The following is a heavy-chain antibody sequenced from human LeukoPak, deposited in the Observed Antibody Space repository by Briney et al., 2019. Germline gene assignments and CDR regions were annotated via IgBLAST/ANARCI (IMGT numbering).Heavy chain of an antibody. D-gene: IGHD2-21*02. Sequence: PSETLSLICNVSGYSISSGYYWGWIRHPPGKGLEWIGRMYDSGSAYYNPSLKSRVNISIDTSKNQLSLRLRSVTAADTAVYYCARDRGDANPGSSLGFDYWGQGTLVTVSS. V-gene: IGHV4-38-2*02. J-gene: IGHJ4*02. CDR3: ARDRGDANPGSSLGFDY. CDR2: MYDSGSA. CDR1: GYSISSGYY.